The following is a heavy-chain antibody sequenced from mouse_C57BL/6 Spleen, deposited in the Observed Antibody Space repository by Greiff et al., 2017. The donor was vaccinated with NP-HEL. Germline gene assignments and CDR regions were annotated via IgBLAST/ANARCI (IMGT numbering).Heavy chain of an antibody. J-gene: IGHJ2*01. Sequence: QVQLQQSGAELVKPGASVKLSCKASGYTFTSYWMHWVKQRPGQGLEWIGMIHPNSGSTNYNEKFKSKATLTVDKSSSTAYMQLSSLTSEDSAVYYCARALITTVVEVGFDYWGQGTTLTVSS. V-gene: IGHV1-64*01. D-gene: IGHD1-1*01. CDR2: IHPNSGST. CDR1: GYTFTSYW. CDR3: ARALITTVVEVGFDY.